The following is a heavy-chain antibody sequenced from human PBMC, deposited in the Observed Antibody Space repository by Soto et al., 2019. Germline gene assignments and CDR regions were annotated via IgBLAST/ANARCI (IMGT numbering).Heavy chain of an antibody. J-gene: IGHJ4*02. V-gene: IGHV4-4*07. CDR2: ISTSGNV. CDR3: ARDNNDFWSLYPLAFDY. CDR1: GGSLTKYY. Sequence: SETLSLTCTVSGGSLTKYYWSWIRHPAGKGLEWIGRISTSGNVVSKASLRSRLTMSVDTSKNQFSLRLTSVTAADTAVYYCARDNNDFWSLYPLAFDYWSQGALVTVSS. D-gene: IGHD3-3*01.